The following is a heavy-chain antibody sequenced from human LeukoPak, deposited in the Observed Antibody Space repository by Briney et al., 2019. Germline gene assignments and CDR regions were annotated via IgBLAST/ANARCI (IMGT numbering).Heavy chain of an antibody. CDR1: GSTVSSNY. CDR3: ARAAVAVDWFDP. CDR2: TYSGGST. J-gene: IGHJ5*02. D-gene: IGHD6-19*01. V-gene: IGHV3-66*02. Sequence: GGSLRLSCAASGSTVSSNYMSWVRQAPGKGLEWVSVTYSGGSTYYADSVKGRFTISRDNSKNTLYLQMNSLRAEDTAVYYCARAAVAVDWFDPWGQGTLVTVSS.